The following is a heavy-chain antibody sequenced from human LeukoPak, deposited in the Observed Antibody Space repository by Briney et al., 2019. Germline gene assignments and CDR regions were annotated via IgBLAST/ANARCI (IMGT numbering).Heavy chain of an antibody. CDR3: ARDGRFPPEVLPRYFDY. V-gene: IGHV4-34*01. CDR1: GGSFSGYY. D-gene: IGHD1-26*01. J-gene: IGHJ4*02. Sequence: SETLSLTCAVYGGSFSGYYWGWIRQPPGKGLEWIGSIYYSGNTYYNPSLKSRVTISVDTSKNQFSLKLSSVTAADTAVYYCARDGRFPPEVLPRYFDYWGQGTLVTVSS. CDR2: IYYSGNT.